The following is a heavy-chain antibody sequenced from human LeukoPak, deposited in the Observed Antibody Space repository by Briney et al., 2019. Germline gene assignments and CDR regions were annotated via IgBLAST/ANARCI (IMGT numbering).Heavy chain of an antibody. D-gene: IGHD6-13*01. V-gene: IGHV3-7*01. Sequence: GGSLRLSCEVSGFTFTDYWMDWVRQAPGKGPEWVASIRQDGSEKTYVDSVKGRFTISRDNTKNSLSLQLNGLRAEDTAVYYCARDGTAAGLYFDLWGQGTLVTVSS. CDR3: ARDGTAAGLYFDL. J-gene: IGHJ4*01. CDR2: IRQDGSEK. CDR1: GFTFTDYW.